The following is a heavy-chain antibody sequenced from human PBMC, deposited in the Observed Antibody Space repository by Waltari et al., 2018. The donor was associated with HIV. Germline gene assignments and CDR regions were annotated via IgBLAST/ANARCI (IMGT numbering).Heavy chain of an antibody. J-gene: IGHJ4*02. CDR1: GYTFTSYA. D-gene: IGHD6-19*01. CDR3: ARGGDSSVNDFDY. CDR2: INAGNGNT. Sequence: QVQLVQSGAEVKKPGASVKVSCKASGYTFTSYAMHWVRQAPGQRLEWMGWINAGNGNTKYSQKFQGRVTITRDTSASTAYMELSSLRSEDTAVYYCARGGDSSVNDFDYWGQGTLVTVSS. V-gene: IGHV1-3*01.